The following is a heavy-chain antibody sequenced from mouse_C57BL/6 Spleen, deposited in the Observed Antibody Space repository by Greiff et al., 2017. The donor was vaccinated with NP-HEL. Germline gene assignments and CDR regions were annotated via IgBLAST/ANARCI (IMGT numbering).Heavy chain of an antibody. CDR3: ARGGGYDYDWYLDV. CDR1: GYTFTSYG. D-gene: IGHD2-4*01. V-gene: IGHV1-81*01. CDR2: IYPRSGNT. J-gene: IGHJ1*03. Sequence: QVQLQQSGAELARPGASVKLSCKASGYTFTSYGISWVKQRTGQGLEWIGEIYPRSGNTYYNEKFKGKATLTADKSSSTAYMELRSLTSEESAVYFCARGGGYDYDWYLDVWGTGTTVTVSS.